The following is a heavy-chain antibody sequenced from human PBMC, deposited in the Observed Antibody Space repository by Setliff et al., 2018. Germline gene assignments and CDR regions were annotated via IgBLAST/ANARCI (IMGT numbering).Heavy chain of an antibody. CDR1: GFTFSSYA. V-gene: IGHV3-23*01. CDR2: ISGSGGNT. D-gene: IGHD6-25*01. CDR3: AKHVLSSGWPNDAFDF. J-gene: IGHJ3*01. Sequence: HPGGSLRLSCAASGFTFSSYAMSWVRQAAGKGLEWVSAISGSGGNTYYAGSVVGRFTISRDNSKNTLYLQMNSLRAEDAAVYYCAKHVLSSGWPNDAFDFWGQGTMVTVSS.